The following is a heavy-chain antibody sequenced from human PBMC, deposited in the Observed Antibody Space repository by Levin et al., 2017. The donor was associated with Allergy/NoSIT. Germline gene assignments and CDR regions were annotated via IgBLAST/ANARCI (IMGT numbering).Heavy chain of an antibody. J-gene: IGHJ6*02. V-gene: IGHV1-69*13. Sequence: SVKVSCKSSGGNFNTYGFTWVRRAPGQGLEWMGGIIPLFPTSHYAQKFQGRVTFTADESTGTAYMELSSLRFEDTAVYYCERCSIILEPTAYDYVNGLDVWGQGTTVTVSS. CDR2: IIPLFPTS. CDR1: GGNFNTYG. D-gene: IGHD1-1*01. CDR3: ERCSIILEPTAYDYVNGLDV.